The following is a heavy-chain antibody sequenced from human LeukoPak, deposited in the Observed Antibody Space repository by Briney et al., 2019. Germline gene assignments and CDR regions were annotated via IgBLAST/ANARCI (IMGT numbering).Heavy chain of an antibody. CDR2: INHSGST. Sequence: SETLSLTCAVYGGSFSGYYWSWIRQPPGKGLEWIGEINHSGSTNYNPSLKSRVTISVATSKNQFSLKLSSVTAADTAVYYCARRWYSSSWYAYFQHWGQGTLVTVSS. CDR1: GGSFSGYY. CDR3: ARRWYSSSWYAYFQH. V-gene: IGHV4-34*01. J-gene: IGHJ1*01. D-gene: IGHD6-13*01.